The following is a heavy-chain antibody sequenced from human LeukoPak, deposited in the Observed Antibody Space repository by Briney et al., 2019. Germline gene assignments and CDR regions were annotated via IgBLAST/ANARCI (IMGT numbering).Heavy chain of an antibody. Sequence: PSETLSLTCTVSGGSISSYYWSWIRQPPGKGLEWIGYVYYSGSTNYNPSLKSRVTISVDTSKNQFSLKLSSVTAADTAVYYCARDFSGSYRSNAFDIWGQGTMVTVSS. J-gene: IGHJ3*02. CDR1: GGSISSYY. V-gene: IGHV4-59*01. CDR3: ARDFSGSYRSNAFDI. CDR2: VYYSGST. D-gene: IGHD1-26*01.